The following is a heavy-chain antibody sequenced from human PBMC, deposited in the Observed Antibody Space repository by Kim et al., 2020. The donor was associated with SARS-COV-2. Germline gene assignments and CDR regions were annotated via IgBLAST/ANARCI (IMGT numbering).Heavy chain of an antibody. D-gene: IGHD1-7*01. V-gene: IGHV3-9*01. J-gene: IGHJ4*02. CDR1: GFTFETYA. CDR3: TKDKLLGGADY. CDR2: LSLDSDKI. Sequence: GGSLRLSCAASGFTFETYAVHWVRQAPGKGLEWVAGLSLDSDKIGYADSVKGRFSISRDNAKNSVYLQMNSLRAEDTALYYCTKDKLLGGADYWGRGTL.